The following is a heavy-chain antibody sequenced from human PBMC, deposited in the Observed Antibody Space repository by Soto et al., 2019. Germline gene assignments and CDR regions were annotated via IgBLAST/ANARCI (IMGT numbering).Heavy chain of an antibody. D-gene: IGHD5-18*01. J-gene: IGHJ5*02. CDR2: IKSKTDGGTT. CDR3: TKDFTATAMVTDWLDP. Sequence: GSLRLSCAASGFTFSNAWMSWVRQAPGKGLEWVGRIKSKTDGGTTDYAAPVKGRFTISRDDSKNTLYLQMNSLKTEDTAVYYCTKDFTATAMVTDWLDPWGQGTLVTVSS. V-gene: IGHV3-15*01. CDR1: GFTFSNAW.